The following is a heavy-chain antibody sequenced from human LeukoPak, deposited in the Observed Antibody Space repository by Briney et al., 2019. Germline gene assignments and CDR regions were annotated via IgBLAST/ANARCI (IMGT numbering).Heavy chain of an antibody. CDR1: GGTFSNYA. D-gene: IGHD6-13*01. V-gene: IGHV1-69*06. J-gene: IGHJ4*02. CDR3: ARDHSSSCQLLDY. CDR2: VIPIFSTA. Sequence: SVKVSCKASGGTFSNYAIGWVRQAPGQGLEWMGGVIPIFSTANYAQKFQGRVTITADRSTSTAYMELSSLRSEDTAVYYCARDHSSSCQLLDYWGQGTLVTISS.